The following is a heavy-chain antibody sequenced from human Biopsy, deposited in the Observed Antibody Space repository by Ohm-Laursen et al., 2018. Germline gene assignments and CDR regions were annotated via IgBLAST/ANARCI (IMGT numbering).Heavy chain of an antibody. CDR3: ARGRLRAVARFDY. D-gene: IGHD6-19*01. CDR1: GGSFSGYY. Sequence: GTLSLTWAVYGGSFSGYYWSWIRQPPGKGLERIGEINHSGSTNYNPPLKSRVTISVDTSKNQFSLKLSSVTAADTAVYYCARGRLRAVARFDYWGQGTLVTVSS. J-gene: IGHJ4*02. CDR2: INHSGST. V-gene: IGHV4-34*01.